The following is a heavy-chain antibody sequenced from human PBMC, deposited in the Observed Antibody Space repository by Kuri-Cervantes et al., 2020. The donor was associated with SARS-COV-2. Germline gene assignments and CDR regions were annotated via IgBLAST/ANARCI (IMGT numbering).Heavy chain of an antibody. CDR1: GGSFSGYY. D-gene: IGHD6-19*01. CDR2: TNHSGST. CDR3: ASRAVAAPD. Sequence: ESLKISCAVYGGSFSGYYWSWIRQPPGKGLEWIGETNHSGSTNYNPSLKSRVTISVDTSKNQFSLKLSSVTAADTAVYYCASRAVAAPDWGQGTLVTVSS. J-gene: IGHJ4*02. V-gene: IGHV4-34*01.